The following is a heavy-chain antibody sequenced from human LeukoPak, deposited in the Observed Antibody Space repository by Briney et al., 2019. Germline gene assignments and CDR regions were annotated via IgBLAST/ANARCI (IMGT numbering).Heavy chain of an antibody. J-gene: IGHJ4*02. V-gene: IGHV4-61*02. CDR1: GGSISSGSYY. Sequence: SETLSLTCTVSGGSISSGSYYWSWIRQPAGKGLEWIGRIYSSGSTNYNPSLKSRVTISVDTSKNQFSLKLSSVTAADTAVYYCARDLVVWGSYRPYFDYWGQGTLVTVSS. CDR3: ARDLVVWGSYRPYFDY. CDR2: IYSSGST. D-gene: IGHD3-16*02.